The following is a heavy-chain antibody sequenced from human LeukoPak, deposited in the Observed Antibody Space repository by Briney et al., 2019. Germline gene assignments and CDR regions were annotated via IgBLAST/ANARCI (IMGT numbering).Heavy chain of an antibody. J-gene: IGHJ3*02. CDR3: AKDRDSSSWYDDAFDI. V-gene: IGHV3-30*18. CDR1: GFTFSSYG. D-gene: IGHD6-13*01. CDR2: ISYDGSNK. Sequence: GRSLRLSCAASGFTFSSYGMHWVRQAPGKGLEWVAVISYDGSNKYYADSVKGRFTISRDNSKNTLYLQMNSLRAEDTAVYYCAKDRDSSSWYDDAFDIWGQGTMVTVSS.